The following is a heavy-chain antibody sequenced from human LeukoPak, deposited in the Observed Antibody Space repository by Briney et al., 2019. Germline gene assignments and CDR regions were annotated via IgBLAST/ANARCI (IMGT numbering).Heavy chain of an antibody. Sequence: ASVKVSCKASGYTFTSYDINWVRQATGQGLEWMGWMNPNSGNTGYAQKFQGRVTMTRNTSISTAYMELSSLRSEDTAVYYCARGVLVREGSWFDPWGQGTLVTVSS. CDR1: GYTFTSYD. J-gene: IGHJ5*02. D-gene: IGHD3-10*01. CDR2: MNPNSGNT. V-gene: IGHV1-8*01. CDR3: ARGVLVREGSWFDP.